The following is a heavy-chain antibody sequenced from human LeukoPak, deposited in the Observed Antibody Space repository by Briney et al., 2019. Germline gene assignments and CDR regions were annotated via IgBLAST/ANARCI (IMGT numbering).Heavy chain of an antibody. Sequence: PGGSLRLSCAASGFTFSSYAMSWVRQAPGKGLEWVSAISGSGGSTYYADSAKGRFTISRDNSKNTLYLQMNSLRAEDTAVYYCAKRGESIAAARNWFDPWGQGTLVTVSS. CDR2: ISGSGGST. CDR3: AKRGESIAAARNWFDP. D-gene: IGHD6-13*01. J-gene: IGHJ5*02. V-gene: IGHV3-23*01. CDR1: GFTFSSYA.